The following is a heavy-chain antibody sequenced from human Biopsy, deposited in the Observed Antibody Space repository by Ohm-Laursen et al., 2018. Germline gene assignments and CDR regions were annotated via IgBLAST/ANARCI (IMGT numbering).Heavy chain of an antibody. J-gene: IGHJ6*02. CDR2: INSGGSTT. Sequence: SLRLSCTASGFTFSDYYMSWIRQAPGKGLEWVSYINSGGSTTDYADSVKGRFTISRDNAKSSLFLQMNSLRAEDTAVYYCARDVEGFYSYAMDVWGQGTTVTVSS. CDR1: GFTFSDYY. D-gene: IGHD5-24*01. CDR3: ARDVEGFYSYAMDV. V-gene: IGHV3-11*01.